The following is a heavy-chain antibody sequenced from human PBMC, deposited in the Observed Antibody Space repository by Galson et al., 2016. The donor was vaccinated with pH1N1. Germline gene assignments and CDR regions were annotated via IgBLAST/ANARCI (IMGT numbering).Heavy chain of an antibody. CDR1: GGSFISHA. CDR3: AKRYRSGWYYFDY. V-gene: IGHV1-69*05. Sequence: SVKVSRKASGGSFISHAITWVRQAPGQGLEWMGGIIPVFGTANYAQKFQGRVSITTDESTSTASMELSSLTSEDTAVYYCAKRYRSGWYYFDYWGQGTLVTGSS. D-gene: IGHD6-19*01. CDR2: IIPVFGTA. J-gene: IGHJ4*02.